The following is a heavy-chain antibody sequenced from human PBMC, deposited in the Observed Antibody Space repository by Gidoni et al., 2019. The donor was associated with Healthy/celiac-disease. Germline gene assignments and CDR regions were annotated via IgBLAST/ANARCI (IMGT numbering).Heavy chain of an antibody. CDR2: IIPIFGTA. CDR1: GGTFSSYA. V-gene: IGHV1-69*01. CDR3: ARSDIPDDILTGACDY. J-gene: IGHJ4*02. Sequence: QVQLVQSGAEVKKPGSAVQVSCKASGGTFSSYAISWVRQAPGQGLEWMGGIIPIFGTANYAQKFQGRVTITADESTSTAYMELSSLRSEYTSVYYCARSDIPDDILTGACDYWGQGTLVTVSS. D-gene: IGHD3-9*01.